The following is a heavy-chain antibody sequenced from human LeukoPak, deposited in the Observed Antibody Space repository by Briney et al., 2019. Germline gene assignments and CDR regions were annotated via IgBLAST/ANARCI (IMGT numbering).Heavy chain of an antibody. CDR2: ITSSSSYI. V-gene: IGHV3-21*01. CDR1: GFTFSSYG. Sequence: GSLRLSCAASGFTFSSYGMNWVRQAPGKGLEWVSSITSSSSYIYYADSVKGRFTISRDNAKNSLYLQMNSLRAEDTAVYYCARSYSSSRGTFDYWGQGTLVTVSS. CDR3: ARSYSSSRGTFDY. J-gene: IGHJ4*02. D-gene: IGHD6-6*01.